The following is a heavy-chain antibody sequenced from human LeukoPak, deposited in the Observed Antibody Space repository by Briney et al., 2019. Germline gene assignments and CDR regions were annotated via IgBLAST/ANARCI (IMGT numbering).Heavy chain of an antibody. CDR1: GFTFSNYE. D-gene: IGHD2-15*01. Sequence: GGSLRLSCEASGFTFSNYEMNWVRQAPGKGLEWVSYIRSSGSTMFYANSVKGRFTISRDNSKNTVYLQMSSLRAEDTAVYYCAKDRWGSGGSGGGDYWGQGTLVTVSS. CDR2: IRSSGSTM. V-gene: IGHV3-48*03. J-gene: IGHJ4*02. CDR3: AKDRWGSGGSGGGDY.